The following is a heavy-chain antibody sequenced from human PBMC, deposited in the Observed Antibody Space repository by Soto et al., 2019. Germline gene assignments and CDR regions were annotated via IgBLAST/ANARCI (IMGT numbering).Heavy chain of an antibody. Sequence: PGGSLRLSCAASGFSFSTYSMNWVRQAPGKGLEWVSSISSSSSYIYYADSVKGRFTISRDNAKNSLYLQMNSLRAEDTAVYYCASGEYYYDTSGWYYWGQGTLVTVSS. CDR2: ISSSSSYI. CDR1: GFSFSTYS. V-gene: IGHV3-21*01. D-gene: IGHD3-22*01. J-gene: IGHJ4*02. CDR3: ASGEYYYDTSGWYY.